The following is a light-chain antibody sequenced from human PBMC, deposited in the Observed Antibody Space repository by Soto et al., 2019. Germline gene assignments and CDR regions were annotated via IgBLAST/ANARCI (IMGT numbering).Light chain of an antibody. J-gene: IGKJ1*01. CDR2: KVS. CDR1: ESLIHSDGSTS. Sequence: DVVMTQSPLSLPVTLGQSASISCRSTESLIHSDGSTSVNWFHQRPGQSPRRLIYKVSNRDSGVXHXXSGSGSGTDFTLTISGVEAEDVGLYYCMQGARWPWTFGQGTKVEI. V-gene: IGKV2-30*02. CDR3: MQGARWPWT.